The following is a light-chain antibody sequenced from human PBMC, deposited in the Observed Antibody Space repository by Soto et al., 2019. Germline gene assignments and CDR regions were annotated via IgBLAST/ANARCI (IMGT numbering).Light chain of an antibody. Sequence: QSALTQPASVSGSPGQSITISCTGTTNDVGAYEYVSWYQHHPGKAPRLMIFDVSDRPSGVSNRFSGSKSGNTASLTISGLQAEDEADYYCTSYTTGDTLAFGGGTKLTV. V-gene: IGLV2-14*03. CDR3: TSYTTGDTLA. CDR1: TNDVGAYEY. CDR2: DVS. J-gene: IGLJ2*01.